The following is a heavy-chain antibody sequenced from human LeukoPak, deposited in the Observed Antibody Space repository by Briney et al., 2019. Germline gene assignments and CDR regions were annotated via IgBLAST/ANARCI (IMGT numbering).Heavy chain of an antibody. J-gene: IGHJ4*02. CDR3: AKESFTLYYFDY. CDR2: ISRNSGSI. Sequence: GRSLRLSCAASGFTFDDYAMHWVRQAPGKGLEWVSGISRNSGSIGYADSVKGRFTISRDNAKNSLYLQMNSLRAEDTALYYCAKESFTLYYFDYWGQGTLVTASS. V-gene: IGHV3-9*01. CDR1: GFTFDDYA.